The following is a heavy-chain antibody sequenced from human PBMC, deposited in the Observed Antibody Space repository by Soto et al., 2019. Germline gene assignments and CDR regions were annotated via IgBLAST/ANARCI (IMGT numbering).Heavy chain of an antibody. J-gene: IGHJ5*02. CDR1: GGSISSYY. D-gene: IGHD3-10*01. Sequence: ETLSLTCTVSGGSISSYYWSWIRQPPGKGLEWIGYIYYGGSTNYNPSLKSRVTISVDTSKNQFSLKLSSVTAADTAVYYCARGYLSSWFDPWGQGTLVTVSS. CDR2: IYYGGST. CDR3: ARGYLSSWFDP. V-gene: IGHV4-59*01.